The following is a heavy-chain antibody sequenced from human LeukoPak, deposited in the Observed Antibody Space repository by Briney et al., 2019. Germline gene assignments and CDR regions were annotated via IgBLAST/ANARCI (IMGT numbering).Heavy chain of an antibody. V-gene: IGHV4-59*08. J-gene: IGHJ4*02. CDR1: GGSFSGYY. CDR3: ARLSAVAGGDY. Sequence: SETLSLTCAVYGGSFSGYYWSWIRQPPGKGLEWIGYIYYSGSTNTNPSLKSRVTISVDTSKNQFSLKLSSVTAADTAVYYCARLSAVAGGDYWGQGTLVTVSS. D-gene: IGHD6-19*01. CDR2: IYYSGST.